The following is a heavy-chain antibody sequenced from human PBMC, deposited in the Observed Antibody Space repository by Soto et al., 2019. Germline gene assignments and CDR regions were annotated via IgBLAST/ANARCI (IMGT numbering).Heavy chain of an antibody. V-gene: IGHV5-51*01. CDR2: IYPSDSQT. Sequence: XESLTISLKGSGYSVSNWWIALVRQMPGKGLEYMGIIYPSDSQTRYSPSFQGQVTISADKSISTAYLQWRSLKASDTAIYYCARHGFYGDYSSNYFDPWGQGTLVTVSS. CDR1: GYSVSNWW. J-gene: IGHJ5*02. CDR3: ARHGFYGDYSSNYFDP. D-gene: IGHD4-17*01.